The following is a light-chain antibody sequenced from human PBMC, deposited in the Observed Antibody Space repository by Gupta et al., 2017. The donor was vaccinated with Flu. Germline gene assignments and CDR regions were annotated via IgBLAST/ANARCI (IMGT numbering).Light chain of an antibody. CDR2: SNN. CDR3: AAWDDRLNGPV. V-gene: IGLV1-44*01. CDR1: SSNTGSNT. J-gene: IGLJ2*01. Sequence: QSVLTQPPSASGTPGQRVTISCSGSSSNTGSNTVNWYQQLPGTAPKLLIYSNNQRPSGVPDRFSGSKSGPSASLAISGLQSEDEADYYCAAWDDRLNGPVFGGGTKLTVL.